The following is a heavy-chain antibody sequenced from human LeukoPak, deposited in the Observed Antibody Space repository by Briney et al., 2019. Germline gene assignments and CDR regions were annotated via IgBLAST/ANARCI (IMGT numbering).Heavy chain of an antibody. CDR1: GFTFSSYA. V-gene: IGHV3-23*01. CDR3: AKSGYCSGGSCYYYYYMDV. Sequence: GGSLRLSCAASGFTFSSYAMSWVRQAPGKGLEWVSAMSGSGGSTYYADSVKGRFTISRDNSKNTLYLQMNSLRAEDTAVYYCAKSGYCSGGSCYYYYYMDVWGKGTTVTVSS. J-gene: IGHJ6*03. CDR2: MSGSGGST. D-gene: IGHD2-15*01.